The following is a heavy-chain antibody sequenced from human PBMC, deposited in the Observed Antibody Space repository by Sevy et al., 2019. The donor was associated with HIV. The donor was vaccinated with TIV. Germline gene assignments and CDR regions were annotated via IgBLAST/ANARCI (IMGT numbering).Heavy chain of an antibody. V-gene: IGHV3-30*02. CDR2: IRLDGNDK. D-gene: IGHD5-12*01. Sequence: GGSLRLSCEAFGFSFSNYGMHWVRQAPGKGPEWVSSIRLDGNDKQYADSVKGRFTISRDNSKNTLNLQMNSLRAEDTAVYYCVRDPGYSGYDWGALTYYFDYWGQGTLVTVSS. CDR3: VRDPGYSGYDWGALTYYFDY. J-gene: IGHJ4*02. CDR1: GFSFSNYG.